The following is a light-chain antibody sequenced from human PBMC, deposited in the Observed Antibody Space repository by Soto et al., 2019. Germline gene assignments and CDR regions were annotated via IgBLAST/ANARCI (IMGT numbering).Light chain of an antibody. CDR2: GNN. CDR1: SSNIGSGYH. Sequence: QAVVTQPPSVSGAPGQRVTISCAGSSSNIGSGYHVHWYQQLPGTAPKLLVYGNNNRPSGVPDRFSASKSGTSASMAITGLQAEDEGDYYCQSYDISLSSWVFGGGTKVTVL. CDR3: QSYDISLSSWV. V-gene: IGLV1-40*01. J-gene: IGLJ3*02.